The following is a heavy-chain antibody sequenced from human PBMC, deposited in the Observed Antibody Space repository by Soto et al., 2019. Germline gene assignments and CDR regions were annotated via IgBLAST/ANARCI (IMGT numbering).Heavy chain of an antibody. CDR2: IYYSGST. CDR1: GGSISSGGYY. D-gene: IGHD2-15*01. Sequence: QVQLQESGPGLVKPSQTLSLTCTVSGGSISSGGYYWSWIRQHPGKGLEWIGYIYYSGSTYYNPSLKSRVTISVDTSKNQCSLKLSSVTAADTAVYYCARDCSGGSCYDSGLRYWGQGTLVTVSS. J-gene: IGHJ4*02. CDR3: ARDCSGGSCYDSGLRY. V-gene: IGHV4-31*03.